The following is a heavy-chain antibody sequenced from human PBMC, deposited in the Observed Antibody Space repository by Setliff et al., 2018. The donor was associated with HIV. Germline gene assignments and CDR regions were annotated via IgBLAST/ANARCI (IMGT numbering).Heavy chain of an antibody. CDR2: ISGGGGST. D-gene: IGHD3-10*01. Sequence: PGGSLRLSCAASGFTFSTYWMSWVRQAPGKGLEWVSAISGGGGSTYYADSVKGRFTISRDNSKNTLYLQMNSLRAEDTAVYYCAKGANYDYGSGSLDYWGQGTLVTVSS. CDR1: GFTFSTYW. CDR3: AKGANYDYGSGSLDY. J-gene: IGHJ4*02. V-gene: IGHV3-23*01.